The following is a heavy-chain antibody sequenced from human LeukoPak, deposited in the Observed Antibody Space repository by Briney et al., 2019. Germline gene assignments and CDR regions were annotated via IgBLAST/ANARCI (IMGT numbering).Heavy chain of an antibody. V-gene: IGHV4-59*12. J-gene: IGHJ4*02. D-gene: IGHD5-24*01. CDR3: ARGWLQEPVFDY. CDR1: GGSISSYY. Sequence: SETLSLTCTVSGGSISSYYWSWIRQPPGKGLEWIGYIYNSGSTNYNPSLKSRVTMSVDTSKNQFSLKLSSVTAADTAVYYCARGWLQEPVFDYWGQGTLVTVSS. CDR2: IYNSGST.